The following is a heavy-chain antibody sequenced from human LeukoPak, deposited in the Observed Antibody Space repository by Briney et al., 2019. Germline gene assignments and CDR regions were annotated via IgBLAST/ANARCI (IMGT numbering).Heavy chain of an antibody. Sequence: GGSLRLSCAASGFTFNRNAISWVRQAPGKGLEWVSTIGGSGDKTFYADSVKGRFTISRDNSKNMLHLQMSSLTGEDTALYYCVRRGDASSGWGDHDHWGQGALVTVSS. CDR2: IGGSGDKT. CDR1: GFTFNRNA. CDR3: VRRGDASSGWGDHDH. J-gene: IGHJ4*02. V-gene: IGHV3-23*01. D-gene: IGHD6-19*01.